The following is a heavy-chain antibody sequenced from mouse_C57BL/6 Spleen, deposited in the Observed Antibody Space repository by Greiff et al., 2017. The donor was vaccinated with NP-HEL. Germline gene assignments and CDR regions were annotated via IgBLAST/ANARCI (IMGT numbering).Heavy chain of an antibody. D-gene: IGHD3-3*01. Sequence: VKLVESGGGLVQPGGSLKLSCAASGFTFSDYYMYWVRQTPEKRLEWVAYISNGGGSTYYPDNVKGRFTFSRDNAKNTLYLEMSRLKTENTAMYYWARQEGGQLRRRVAYWGQGTLVTVSA. CDR2: ISNGGGST. CDR1: GFTFSDYY. J-gene: IGHJ3*01. CDR3: ARQEGGQLRRRVAY. V-gene: IGHV5-12*01.